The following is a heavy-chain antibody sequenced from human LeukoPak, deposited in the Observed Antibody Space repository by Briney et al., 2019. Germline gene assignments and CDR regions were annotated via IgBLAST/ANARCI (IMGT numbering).Heavy chain of an antibody. V-gene: IGHV3-23*01. Sequence: PGGSLRLSCAASGFTFSSYAMSWVRQAPGKGLEWVSAIIGTGGSTYFADSVKGRSTISRDNSKNMVYLQMSSLRAEDTAVYYCAKRGTGSAGLYNFDSWGQGTLVTVSS. D-gene: IGHD3-10*01. CDR3: AKRGTGSAGLYNFDS. CDR1: GFTFSSYA. J-gene: IGHJ4*02. CDR2: IIGTGGST.